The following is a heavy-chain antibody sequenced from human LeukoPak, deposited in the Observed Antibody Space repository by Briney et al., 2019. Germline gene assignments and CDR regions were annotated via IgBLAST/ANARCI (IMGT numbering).Heavy chain of an antibody. J-gene: IGHJ6*04. V-gene: IGHV3-69-1*02. CDR1: GGSISSSSYY. Sequence: PSETLSLTCTVSGGSISSSSYYWGWIRQPPGKGLEWVSYISSSSTIYYADSVKGRFTISRDNAKNSLYLQMNSLRAEDTAVYYCAELGITMIGGVWGKGTTVTISS. D-gene: IGHD3-10*02. CDR3: AELGITMIGGV. CDR2: ISSSSTI.